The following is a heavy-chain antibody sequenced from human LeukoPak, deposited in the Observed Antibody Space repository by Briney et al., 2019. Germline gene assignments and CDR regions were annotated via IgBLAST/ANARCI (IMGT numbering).Heavy chain of an antibody. CDR1: GYTFTSYY. D-gene: IGHD3-3*01. Sequence: ASVKVSCKASGYTFTSYYMHWVRQAPGQGLEWMGIINPSGGSTSYAQKFQGRVTMTRDTSTSTVYMELSSLRSEDTAVYYCAREYDFLPVYPPPPSYSGRDVGGKGPTAPVPS. V-gene: IGHV1-46*01. J-gene: IGHJ6*04. CDR3: AREYDFLPVYPPPPSYSGRDV. CDR2: INPSGGST.